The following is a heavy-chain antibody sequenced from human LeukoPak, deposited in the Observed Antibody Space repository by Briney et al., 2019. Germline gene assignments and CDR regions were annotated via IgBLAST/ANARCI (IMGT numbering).Heavy chain of an antibody. CDR1: GFTFSGSA. CDR3: SRAVSGYFGLYYFDS. Sequence: GGSLRLSCAASGFTFSGSAMHWVRQASGKGLEWVGRIRSKANSYATAYAASVKGRFTISGDDSKTIVHLQMNSLKTEDTAVYYCSRAVSGYFGLYYFDSWGQGTLVTVSS. V-gene: IGHV3-73*01. J-gene: IGHJ4*02. D-gene: IGHD3-10*01. CDR2: IRSKANSYAT.